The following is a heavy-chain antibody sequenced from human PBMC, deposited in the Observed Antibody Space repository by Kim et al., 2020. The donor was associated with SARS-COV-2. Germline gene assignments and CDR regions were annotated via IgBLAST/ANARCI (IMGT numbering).Heavy chain of an antibody. CDR2: IYYSGST. Sequence: SETLSLTCTVSGGSISSYYWSWIRQPPGKGLEWIGYIYYSGSTNYNPSLKSRVTIPVDTSKNQFSLKLSSVTAADTAVYYCARRYGGNPFDYWGQGTLVTVSS. V-gene: IGHV4-59*13. J-gene: IGHJ4*02. CDR3: ARRYGGNPFDY. CDR1: GGSISSYY. D-gene: IGHD2-15*01.